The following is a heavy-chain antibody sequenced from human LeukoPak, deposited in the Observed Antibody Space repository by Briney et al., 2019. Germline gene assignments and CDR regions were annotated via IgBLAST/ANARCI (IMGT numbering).Heavy chain of an antibody. CDR3: ARRMATPARKSPFDY. V-gene: IGHV4-39*01. Sequence: SETLSLTCTVSGGSISSSSYYWGWIRQPPGKRLEWIGSIYYSGSTYYNPSLKSRVTISVDTSKNQFSLKLSSVTAADTAVYYCARRMATPARKSPFDYWGQGTLVTVSS. D-gene: IGHD5-24*01. CDR2: IYYSGST. J-gene: IGHJ4*02. CDR1: GGSISSSSYY.